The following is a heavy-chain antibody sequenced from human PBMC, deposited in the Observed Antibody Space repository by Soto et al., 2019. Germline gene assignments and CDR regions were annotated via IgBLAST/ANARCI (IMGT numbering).Heavy chain of an antibody. D-gene: IGHD2-2*01. CDR2: IYYTGDT. CDR1: SDSTNIDNYY. CDR3: ARQATTSWSY. J-gene: IGHJ4*02. V-gene: IGHV4-39*01. Sequence: SETLSLTCTVSSDSTNIDNYYWGWIRQPPGKGLEWIGSIYYTGDTYYSPSLKSRVTISLDASMNQFSLRLTSVSVADTAMYYCARQATTSWSYWGQGTQVT.